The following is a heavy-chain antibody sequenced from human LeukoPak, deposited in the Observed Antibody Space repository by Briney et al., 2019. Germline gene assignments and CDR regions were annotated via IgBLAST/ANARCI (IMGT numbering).Heavy chain of an antibody. CDR2: IKQDGSEK. CDR3: ARELDTMIVVVMGLDY. Sequence: AGGSLRLSCAAPGFTFSSYWMSWVRQAPGKGLEWVANIKQDGSEKYYVDSVKGRFTISRDNAKNSLYLQMNSLRAEDTAVYYCARELDTMIVVVMGLDYWGQGTLVTVSS. J-gene: IGHJ4*02. CDR1: GFTFSSYW. D-gene: IGHD3-22*01. V-gene: IGHV3-7*04.